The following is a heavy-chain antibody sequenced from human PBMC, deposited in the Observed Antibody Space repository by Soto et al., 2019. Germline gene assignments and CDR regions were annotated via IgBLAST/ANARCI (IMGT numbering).Heavy chain of an antibody. CDR3: ARGRDHGFDI. CDR2: IPGSSSPI. J-gene: IGHJ3*02. Sequence: EVRLVESGGGLVQPGGSLRLSCAASGFTFSSSAMNWVRQAPGKGPEWISYIPGSSSPIFQADSVKGRFTISRDNAKNSVYLHMNSLRDEDTALYYCARGRDHGFDIWGQGTMVTVSS. V-gene: IGHV3-48*02. CDR1: GFTFSSSA.